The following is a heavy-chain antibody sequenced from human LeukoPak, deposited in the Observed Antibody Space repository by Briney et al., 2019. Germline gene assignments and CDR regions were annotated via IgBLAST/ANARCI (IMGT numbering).Heavy chain of an antibody. CDR1: GGSIRSYY. D-gene: IGHD1-14*01. V-gene: IGHV4-59*01. CDR2: ILSSGST. J-gene: IGHJ3*02. CDR3: ARTNQISETAFDI. Sequence: SETLSLTCTVSGGSIRSYYWSWIRQTPGKGLEWIGYILSSGSTNYNPSVKSRVTISVDTSKNQFSLKLSSVTAADTAVYYCARTNQISETAFDIWGQGTMVIVSS.